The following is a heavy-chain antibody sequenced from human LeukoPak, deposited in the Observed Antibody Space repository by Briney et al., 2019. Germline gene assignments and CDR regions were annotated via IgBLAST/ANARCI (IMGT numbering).Heavy chain of an antibody. CDR1: GFTFSSYA. J-gene: IGHJ5*02. V-gene: IGHV3-23*01. CDR2: ISGSGGST. D-gene: IGHD3-22*01. CDR3: AKDLSASSAYYYDSSGYWPFDP. Sequence: GGSLRLSCAASGFTFSSYAMHWVRQAPGKGLEWVSAISGSGGSTYYADSVKGRFTISRDNSKNTLYLQMNSLRAEDTAVYYCAKDLSASSAYYYDSSGYWPFDPWGQGTLVTVSS.